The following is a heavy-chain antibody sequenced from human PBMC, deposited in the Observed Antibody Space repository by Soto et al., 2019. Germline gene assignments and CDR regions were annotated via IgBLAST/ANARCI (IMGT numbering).Heavy chain of an antibody. Sequence: QVQLQESGPGLVKPSETLSLTCTVSGGSVSPYYWSWIRQSPGKGLEWIGNIRYSGSTDYNPSLTSRVTIPIDTSTNQFSLKLTSVTAADTAVYYCAKGGTSSLPFDYWGQGTLVTVSS. CDR2: IRYSGST. D-gene: IGHD2-2*01. V-gene: IGHV4-59*02. CDR1: GGSVSPYY. J-gene: IGHJ4*02. CDR3: AKGGTSSLPFDY.